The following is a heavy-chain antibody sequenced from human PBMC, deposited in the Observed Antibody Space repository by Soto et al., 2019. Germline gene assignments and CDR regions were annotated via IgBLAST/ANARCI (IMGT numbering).Heavy chain of an antibody. CDR3: ARGLGRGDC. V-gene: IGHV1-46*01. J-gene: IGHJ4*02. D-gene: IGHD3-10*01. CDR2: INPNGGST. CDR1: GYTFSSYY. Sequence: QVQLVQSGAEVKKPGASVKVSCKASGYTFSSYYIHWVRQAPGQGLEWIGIINPNGGSTNYAQNFKGRLTVTRDPPTPTVYMDLSPLTSDDTAMFYCARGLGRGDCWGQGTLVPVSS.